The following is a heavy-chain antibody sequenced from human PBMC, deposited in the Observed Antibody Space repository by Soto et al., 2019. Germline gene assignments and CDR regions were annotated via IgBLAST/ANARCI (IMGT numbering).Heavy chain of an antibody. J-gene: IGHJ4*02. D-gene: IGHD7-27*01. CDR1: GYTFTGYY. CDR3: AREEQTGANYYLDY. Sequence: VKVSCKASGYTFTGYYIHWVRQAPGQGLEWMGSISPHSGGPNYAQRFQGRVTMTRDTSMTTVYMEMSGLTSDDTAVYYCAREEQTGANYYLDYWGQGTLVTVSS. V-gene: IGHV1-2*02. CDR2: ISPHSGGP.